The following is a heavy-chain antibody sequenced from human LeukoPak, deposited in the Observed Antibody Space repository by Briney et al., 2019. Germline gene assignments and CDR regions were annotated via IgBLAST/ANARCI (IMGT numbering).Heavy chain of an antibody. Sequence: GRSLRLSCTASGFTFGDYAMSWVRQAPGKGLEWVGFIRSKAYGGTTEYAASVKGRFTISRDDSKSIAYLKMNSLKTEDTAVYYCTRERPETYYDILTGTPRPFDYWGQGTLVTVSS. V-gene: IGHV3-49*04. CDR1: GFTFGDYA. CDR2: IRSKAYGGTT. D-gene: IGHD3-9*01. CDR3: TRERPETYYDILTGTPRPFDY. J-gene: IGHJ4*02.